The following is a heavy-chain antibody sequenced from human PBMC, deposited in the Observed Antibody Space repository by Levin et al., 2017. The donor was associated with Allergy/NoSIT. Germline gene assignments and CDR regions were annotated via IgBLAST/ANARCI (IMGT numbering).Heavy chain of an antibody. V-gene: IGHV3-15*01. Sequence: GESLKISCAASGFTFSNAWMSWVRQAPGKGLEWVGRIKSKTDGGTTDYAAPVKGRFTISRDDSKNTLYLQMNSLKTEDTAVYYCTTDVSPYNWNLLFDYWGQGTLVTVSS. CDR3: TTDVSPYNWNLLFDY. D-gene: IGHD1-20*01. J-gene: IGHJ4*02. CDR2: IKSKTDGGTT. CDR1: GFTFSNAW.